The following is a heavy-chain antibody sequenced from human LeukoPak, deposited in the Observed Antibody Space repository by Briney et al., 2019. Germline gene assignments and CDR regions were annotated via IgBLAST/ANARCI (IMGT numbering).Heavy chain of an antibody. CDR1: GFTFSSYA. CDR3: AKDSDHGGSGWYWGYYFDC. J-gene: IGHJ4*02. D-gene: IGHD6-19*01. V-gene: IGHV3-23*01. CDR2: ISGSGAST. Sequence: GGSLRLSCAASGFTFSSYAMTWVRQAPGKGLEWASAISGSGASTYYADSVKGRFTISRDNSKNTLYLQMNNLKAEDTAVYYCAKDSDHGGSGWYWGYYFDCWGQGALVTVSS.